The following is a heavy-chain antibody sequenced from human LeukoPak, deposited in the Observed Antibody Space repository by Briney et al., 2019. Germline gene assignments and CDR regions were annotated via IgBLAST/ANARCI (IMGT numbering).Heavy chain of an antibody. Sequence: ASVKVSCKASGGTFISYAISWVRQAPGQGLEWMGGIIPIFGTANYAQKFQGRVTITADESTSTAYMELSSLRSEDTAVYYCARAPNGGLPGGYWGQGTLVTVSS. CDR3: ARAPNGGLPGGY. CDR2: IIPIFGTA. D-gene: IGHD7-27*01. J-gene: IGHJ4*02. V-gene: IGHV1-69*13. CDR1: GGTFISYA.